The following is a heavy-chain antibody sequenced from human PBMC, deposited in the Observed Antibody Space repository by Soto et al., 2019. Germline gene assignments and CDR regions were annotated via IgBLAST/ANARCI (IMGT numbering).Heavy chain of an antibody. CDR2: ISGSGGST. J-gene: IGHJ4*02. Sequence: EVQLLESGGGLVQPGGSLRLSCAASGFTFSSYAMSWVRQAPGKGLEWVSAISGSGGSTYYADSVKGRFTISRDNSKNTLYLQMNSLRAEDTAVYYCFKGLLPKPNPKQTQENWGQGTLVTVSS. CDR3: FKGLLPKPNPKQTQEN. D-gene: IGHD3-22*01. CDR1: GFTFSSYA. V-gene: IGHV3-23*01.